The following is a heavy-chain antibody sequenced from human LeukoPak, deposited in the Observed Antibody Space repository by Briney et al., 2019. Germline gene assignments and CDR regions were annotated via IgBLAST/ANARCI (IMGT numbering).Heavy chain of an antibody. CDR3: ASDSLGLSTLDS. V-gene: IGHV3-53*01. D-gene: IGHD5/OR15-5a*01. Sequence: PGGSLKLSCAASGFTVSNNYMSWVRQAPGKGLECVSVIYSGDGTYYADPVKGRFTISRDSSKNTLYLQMNSLRAEDTAVYYCASDSLGLSTLDSWGQGTLVTVSS. CDR1: GFTVSNNY. J-gene: IGHJ4*02. CDR2: IYSGDGT.